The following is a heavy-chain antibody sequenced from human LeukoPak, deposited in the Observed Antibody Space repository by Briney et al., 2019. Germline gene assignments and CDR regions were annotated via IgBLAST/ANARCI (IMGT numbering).Heavy chain of an antibody. CDR1: GYTLTSYG. D-gene: IGHD4-4*01. J-gene: IGHJ4*02. V-gene: IGHV1-18*01. CDR2: ISTQSGNT. Sequence: ASVKVSCEASGYTLTSYGINWMRQAPGQGLEWMGWISTQSGNTNYAQKVQGRLTLTTDRSTNTAYMELRSLRSDDTAVYYCARGAYSDKWGQGTMVTVSS. CDR3: ARGAYSDK.